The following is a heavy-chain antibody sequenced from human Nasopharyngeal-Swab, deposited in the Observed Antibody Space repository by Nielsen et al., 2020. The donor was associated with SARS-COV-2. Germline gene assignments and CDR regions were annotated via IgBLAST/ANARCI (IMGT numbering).Heavy chain of an antibody. D-gene: IGHD3-10*01. CDR2: IRRKAYGGTT. CDR3: TREDYGSGSLFDP. J-gene: IGHJ5*02. V-gene: IGHV3-49*03. Sequence: GESLKISCTASGFTFGDYAMSWFRQAPGKGLEWVGFIRRKAYGGTTEYAAAVKGRFIISRDDSKSIAYLQMNSLKTEDTAVYYCTREDYGSGSLFDPWGQGTLVTVSS. CDR1: GFTFGDYA.